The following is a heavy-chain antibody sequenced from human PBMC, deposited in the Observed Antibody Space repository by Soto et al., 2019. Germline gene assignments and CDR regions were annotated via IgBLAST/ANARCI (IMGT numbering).Heavy chain of an antibody. CDR3: RRVRGQDVGKEYDILSSYSCDGNCYDMDC. CDR1: GYTFTGYG. Sequence: QVQLVQSGAELKKPGASVKVSCRASGYTFTGYGISWVRQAPGQGREWMGWISGYGGNTKFAERLQGRVTMTTDTATSPAYMEMGGLTTAGADVYYWRRVRGQDVGKEYDILSSYSCDGNCYDMDCWGQGTAVTVSS. J-gene: IGHJ6*02. D-gene: IGHD3-9*01. V-gene: IGHV1-18*01. CDR2: ISGYGGNT.